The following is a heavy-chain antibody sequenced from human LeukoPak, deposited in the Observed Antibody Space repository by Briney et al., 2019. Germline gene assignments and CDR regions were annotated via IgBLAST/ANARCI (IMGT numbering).Heavy chain of an antibody. CDR3: ASGHCSGGSCYYYGMDV. V-gene: IGHV4-59*01. J-gene: IGHJ6*02. CDR2: IYYSGNT. CDR1: GGSISSYY. Sequence: SETLSLTCTVSGGSISSYYWSWIRQPPGKGLEWIGYIYYSGNTNYNPSLKSRVTISVDTSKNQFSLKLSSVTAADTAVYYCASGHCSGGSCYYYGMDVWGQGTTVTVSS. D-gene: IGHD2-15*01.